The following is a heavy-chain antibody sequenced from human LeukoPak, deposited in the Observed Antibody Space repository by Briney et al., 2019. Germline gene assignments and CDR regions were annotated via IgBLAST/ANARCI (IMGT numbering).Heavy chain of an antibody. CDR2: ISNDGSDK. CDR1: GFTLSSYG. V-gene: IGHV3-30*18. CDR3: AKGCSRGSSCYIIDC. J-gene: IGHJ4*02. D-gene: IGHD2-15*01. Sequence: PGSSLRLSCAASGFTLSSYGMHWVRQAPGKGLEWVAIISNDGSDKKYADSVKARFTISRDNSKNTLYLQMSGLRAEDTALYYCAKGCSRGSSCYIIDCWGQGTLVTVSS.